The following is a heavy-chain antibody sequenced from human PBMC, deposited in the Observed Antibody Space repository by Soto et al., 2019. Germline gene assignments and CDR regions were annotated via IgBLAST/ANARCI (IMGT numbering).Heavy chain of an antibody. J-gene: IGHJ6*02. D-gene: IGHD2-15*01. CDR1: GGSISSGGYY. CDR2: IYYSGST. CDR3: ARLPTVVAPTEFYYYYGMDV. V-gene: IGHV4-31*03. Sequence: QVQLQESGPGLVKPSQTLSLTCTVSGGSISSGGYYWSWIRQHPGKGLEWIGYIYYSGSTYYNPSXXXRVTISVHTSXXQXPXXLSSVTAADTAVYYRARLPTVVAPTEFYYYYGMDVWGQGTTVTVSS.